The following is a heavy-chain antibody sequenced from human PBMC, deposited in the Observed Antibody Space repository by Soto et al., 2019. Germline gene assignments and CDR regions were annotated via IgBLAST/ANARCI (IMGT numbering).Heavy chain of an antibody. CDR3: ARGYSGYGGYFDY. V-gene: IGHV4-59*01. CDR2: IYYRGST. Sequence: QVQLQESGPGLVKPSETLSLTCTVSGGSISSYYWCWIRQPPGKGLVWIGYIYYRGSTNYNPSLKSRVTISVDTSKSQFSLKLSSVTAADTAVYYGARGYSGYGGYFDYWGQGTLVTVSS. CDR1: GGSISSYY. J-gene: IGHJ4*02. D-gene: IGHD5-12*01.